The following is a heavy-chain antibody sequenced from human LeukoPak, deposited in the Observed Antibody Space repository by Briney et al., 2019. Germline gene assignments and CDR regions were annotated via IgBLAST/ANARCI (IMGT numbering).Heavy chain of an antibody. J-gene: IGHJ4*02. V-gene: IGHV3-33*01. CDR3: ARDRGYTYGHPLDY. D-gene: IGHD5-18*01. CDR1: GFTFSTYV. CDR2: IWHDGSNK. Sequence: TGGSLRLSCAAPGFTFSTYVIHWVRQAPGKGLEWVALIWHDGSNKYYGDSVKDRFTISRDNSKNTLYLQMDSLRDEDTAVYYCARDRGYTYGHPLDYWGQGTLVTVSS.